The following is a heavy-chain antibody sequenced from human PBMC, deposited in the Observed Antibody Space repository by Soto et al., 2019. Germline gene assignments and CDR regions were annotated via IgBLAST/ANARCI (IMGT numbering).Heavy chain of an antibody. V-gene: IGHV1-58*01. CDR1: GFTFTSSA. Sequence: QMQLVQSGPEVKKPGTSVKVSCKASGFTFTSSAVQWVRQARGQRLEWIGWIVVGSGNTNYAQKFQERVTITRDMSTSTDYMELSSLRSEDTAVYYCAADLRYNWNYVGYWGQGTLVTVSS. CDR2: IVVGSGNT. J-gene: IGHJ4*02. D-gene: IGHD1-7*01. CDR3: AADLRYNWNYVGY.